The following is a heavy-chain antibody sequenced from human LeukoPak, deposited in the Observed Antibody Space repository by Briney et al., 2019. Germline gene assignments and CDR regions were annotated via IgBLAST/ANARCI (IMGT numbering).Heavy chain of an antibody. V-gene: IGHV3-7*03. D-gene: IGHD2-2*01. CDR3: AGEIVVVRAAIFGPDAAFDT. CDR2: IKHDGSEK. CDR1: GFTFSSYG. Sequence: GGSLRLSCAASGFTFSSYGMSWVRQAPGKGLEWVANIKHDGSEKYYVDSVKGRFTIHRENAMNSLYLQGNSLRAEDTAGYSLAGEIVVVRAAIFGPDAAFDTWGQGTMVTVSS. J-gene: IGHJ3*02.